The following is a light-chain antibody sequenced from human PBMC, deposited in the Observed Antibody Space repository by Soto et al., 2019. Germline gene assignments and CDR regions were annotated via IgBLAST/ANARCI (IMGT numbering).Light chain of an antibody. CDR1: QSISSW. CDR2: AAS. V-gene: IGKV1-12*01. Sequence: DIQITQSPSTLSASVGDRVTITCRASQSISSWLAWYQQKPGKAPKILIYAASNLQSGVPSRFRGSGSGTDFTLTISSLQPEDFETYYCQQGYSFAFTFGPGTKVDIK. J-gene: IGKJ3*01. CDR3: QQGYSFAFT.